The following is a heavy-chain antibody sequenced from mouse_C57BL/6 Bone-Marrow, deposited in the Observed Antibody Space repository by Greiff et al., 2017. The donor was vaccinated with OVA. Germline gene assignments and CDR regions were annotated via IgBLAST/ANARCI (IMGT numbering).Heavy chain of an antibody. CDR3: ARTFYYDYPYAMDY. D-gene: IGHD2-4*01. Sequence: QVQLQQPGAELVMPGASVKLSCKASGYTFTSYWMHWVKQRPGQGLEWIGEIDPSDSYTNYNQKFKGKSTLTVDKSSSTAYMQLSSLTSEDSAGYYCARTFYYDYPYAMDYWGQGTSVTVSS. CDR1: GYTFTSYW. V-gene: IGHV1-69*01. CDR2: IDPSDSYT. J-gene: IGHJ4*01.